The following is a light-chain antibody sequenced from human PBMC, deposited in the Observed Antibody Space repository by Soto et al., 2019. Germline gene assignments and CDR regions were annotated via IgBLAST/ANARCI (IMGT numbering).Light chain of an antibody. CDR3: SSYAGSDNVI. Sequence: QSVLTQPPSASGSPGQSVTISCTGTSSDVGGFDYVSWYQQHPGKAPKLMIFEVNKRPSGVPARFSGSKSGNTASLTVSGLQADDEGDYHCSSYAGSDNVIFGGGTKLTVL. CDR2: EVN. V-gene: IGLV2-8*01. J-gene: IGLJ2*01. CDR1: SSDVGGFDY.